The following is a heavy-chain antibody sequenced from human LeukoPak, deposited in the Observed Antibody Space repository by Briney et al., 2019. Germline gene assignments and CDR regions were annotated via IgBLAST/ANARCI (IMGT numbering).Heavy chain of an antibody. CDR3: ARGGPQWLVLRKRFYFDS. J-gene: IGHJ4*02. V-gene: IGHV1-46*01. CDR2: VSPSGGGT. CDR1: GYTFTSYY. D-gene: IGHD6-19*01. Sequence: ASVKVSCKSSGYTFTSYYIHWVRQAPGQGLEWMGIVSPSGGGTGYAQNFQGRVTMTRDTSTSTVYMELSSLRSEDTAVYFCARGGPQWLVLRKRFYFDSWGQGTLVTVSS.